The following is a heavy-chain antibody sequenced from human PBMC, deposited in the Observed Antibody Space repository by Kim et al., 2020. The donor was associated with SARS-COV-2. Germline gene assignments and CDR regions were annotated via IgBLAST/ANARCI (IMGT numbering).Heavy chain of an antibody. J-gene: IGHJ5*02. CDR3: ARYGPRSIAALNWFDP. V-gene: IGHV4-59*08. Sequence: SETLSLTCTVSGGSISSYYWSCIRQPPGKGLEWIGYIYYSGSTNYNPSLKSRVTISVDTSKNQFSLKLSSVTAADTAVYYCARYGPRSIAALNWFDPWGQGTLVTVSS. D-gene: IGHD6-6*01. CDR2: IYYSGST. CDR1: GGSISSYY.